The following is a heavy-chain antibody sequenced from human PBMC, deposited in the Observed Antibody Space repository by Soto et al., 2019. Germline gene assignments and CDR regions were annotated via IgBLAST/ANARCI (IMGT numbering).Heavy chain of an antibody. Sequence: EVQLSESGGRLGQPGGSLRLSCAASGFTFTNYAMTWVRQSPGKGLQWVSGISATGGLKYYADSVQGRFTISRDNSKNTLYLQMDNLRDEDTAIYYCAREVGAPSGSLDSWGQGTQVTVSS. CDR3: AREVGAPSGSLDS. J-gene: IGHJ5*01. CDR1: GFTFTNYA. CDR2: ISATGGLK. D-gene: IGHD1-26*01. V-gene: IGHV3-23*01.